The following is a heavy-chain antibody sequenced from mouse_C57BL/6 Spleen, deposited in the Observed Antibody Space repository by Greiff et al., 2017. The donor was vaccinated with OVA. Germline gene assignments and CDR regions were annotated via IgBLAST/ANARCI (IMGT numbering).Heavy chain of an antibody. D-gene: IGHD1-1*01. V-gene: IGHV14-1*01. CDR3: TRHYYGSSWGYFDV. CDR2: IDPEDGDT. J-gene: IGHJ1*03. CDR1: GFNIKDYY. Sequence: EVQLQQSGAELVRPGASVKLSCTASGFNIKDYYMHWVKQRPEQGLEWIGRIDPEDGDTEYAPKFQGKATMTADTSSNTAYLQLSSLTSEDTAVYYCTRHYYGSSWGYFDVWGTGTTVTVSS.